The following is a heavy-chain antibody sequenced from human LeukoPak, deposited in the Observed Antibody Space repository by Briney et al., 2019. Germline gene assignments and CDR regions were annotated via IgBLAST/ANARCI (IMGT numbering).Heavy chain of an antibody. CDR2: IYHSGST. CDR3: AGYSKATFDY. V-gene: IGHV4-30-2*01. CDR1: GGSISSGGYY. J-gene: IGHJ4*02. D-gene: IGHD4-11*01. Sequence: PSETLSLTCTVSGGSISSGGYYWRWIRQPPGKGLEWIGYIYHSGSTYYNPSLKSRVTISVDRSKNQFSLKLSSVTAADTVVYYCAGYSKATFDYWGQGTLVTVSS.